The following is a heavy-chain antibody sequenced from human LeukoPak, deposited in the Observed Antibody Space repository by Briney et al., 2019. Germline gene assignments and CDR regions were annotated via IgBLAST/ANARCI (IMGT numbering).Heavy chain of an antibody. CDR3: ARSPRIAAGDTVDY. D-gene: IGHD6-13*01. J-gene: IGHJ4*02. CDR1: GDSIISYY. CDR2: IHASGDT. V-gene: IGHV4-4*07. Sequence: PSETLSLTCTVSGDSIISYYWSWIRQPAGKGLEWTGRIHASGDTNYNPSLKSRVTMSVDTSKNQFSLKLSSVTAADTAVYYCARSPRIAAGDTVDYWGQGTLVTVSS.